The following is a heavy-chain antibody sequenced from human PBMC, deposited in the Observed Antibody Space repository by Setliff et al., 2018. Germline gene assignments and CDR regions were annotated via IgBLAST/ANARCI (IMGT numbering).Heavy chain of an antibody. CDR3: ARRVYGAFDL. CDR2: IFPADSDT. Sequence: ESLKLSCKGSGYSFTSYWIGWVRQMPGQGLELMGMIFPADSDTRYSPSFQGQVTMSGDKSINTAYLQWSSLKASDTAMYYCARRVYGAFDLWGQGTMVTV. D-gene: IGHD1-20*01. J-gene: IGHJ3*01. CDR1: GYSFTSYW. V-gene: IGHV5-51*01.